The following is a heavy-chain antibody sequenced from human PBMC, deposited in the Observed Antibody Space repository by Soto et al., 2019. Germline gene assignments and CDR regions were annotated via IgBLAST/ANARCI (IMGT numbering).Heavy chain of an antibody. CDR2: INPNSVGT. D-gene: IGHD5-12*01. CDR1: GYTFTGYY. V-gene: IGHV1-2*04. CDR3: ARELGRWLQHYYYYGMDV. Sequence: ASVKVSCKASGYTFTGYYMHWVRQAPGQGLEWMGWINPNSVGTNYAQKFQGWVTMTRDTSISTAYMELSRLRSDDTAVYYCARELGRWLQHYYYYGMDVWGQGTQVTVSS. J-gene: IGHJ6*02.